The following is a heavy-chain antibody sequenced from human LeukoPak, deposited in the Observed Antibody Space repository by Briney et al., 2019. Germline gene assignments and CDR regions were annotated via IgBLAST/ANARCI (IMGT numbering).Heavy chain of an antibody. V-gene: IGHV3-30*02. Sequence: GGSLRLPCAASGFTFSSYGMHWVRQAPGKGLEWVAFIRYDGSNKYYADSVKGRFTISRDNSKNTLYLQMNSLRAEDTAVYYCAKDLKWFGELLSSGFDYWGQGTLVTVSS. CDR2: IRYDGSNK. D-gene: IGHD3-10*01. CDR3: AKDLKWFGELLSSGFDY. J-gene: IGHJ4*02. CDR1: GFTFSSYG.